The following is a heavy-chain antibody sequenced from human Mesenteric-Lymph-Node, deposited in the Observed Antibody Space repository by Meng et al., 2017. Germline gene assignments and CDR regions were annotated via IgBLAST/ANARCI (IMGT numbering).Heavy chain of an antibody. CDR2: INPHTGGA. Sequence: VQLVQSVTEVKKPGASVKVSCKASGYDFSGFFMQWVRQAPGQRLEWMGRINPHTGGADYARNFQGRVTLTRDKSINTAYLELSRLTSDDTAVYYCARDFSPSIGGGKFDHWGQGTLVTVSS. CDR1: GYDFSGFF. J-gene: IGHJ4*02. CDR3: ARDFSPSIGGGKFDH. V-gene: IGHV1-2*06. D-gene: IGHD6-6*01.